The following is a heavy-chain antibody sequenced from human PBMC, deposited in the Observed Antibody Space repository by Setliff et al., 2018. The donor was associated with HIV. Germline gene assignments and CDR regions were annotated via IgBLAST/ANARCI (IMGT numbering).Heavy chain of an antibody. V-gene: IGHV4-4*07. CDR3: ARRSVDYGDLDY. D-gene: IGHD4-17*01. J-gene: IGHJ4*02. Sequence: PSETLSLTCSVSGGSVSDYFWSWIRQPAGKGLEWIGRLYNSGTTNYNPSLKSRLTMSVDTSNNHFSLKLDSVTAADTAVYYCARRSVDYGDLDYWGQGALVTVSS. CDR1: GGSVSDYF. CDR2: LYNSGTT.